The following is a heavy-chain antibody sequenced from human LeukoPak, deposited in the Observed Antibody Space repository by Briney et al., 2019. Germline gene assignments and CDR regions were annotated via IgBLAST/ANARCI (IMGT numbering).Heavy chain of an antibody. D-gene: IGHD3-22*01. CDR3: ARDRNYDSSGYYDRWFDP. CDR1: GFTFSSYG. V-gene: IGHV3-21*01. J-gene: IGHJ5*02. CDR2: ISSSSSYI. Sequence: GGSLRLSCAASGFTFSSYGMHWVRQAPGKGLEWVSSISSSSSYIYYADSVKGRFTISRDNAKNSLYLQMNSLRAEDTAVYYCARDRNYDSSGYYDRWFDPWGQGTLVTVSS.